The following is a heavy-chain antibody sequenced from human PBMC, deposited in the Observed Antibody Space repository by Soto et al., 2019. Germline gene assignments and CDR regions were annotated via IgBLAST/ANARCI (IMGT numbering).Heavy chain of an antibody. V-gene: IGHV1-69*12. D-gene: IGHD5-18*01. CDR3: ARYRYGYSYFDY. J-gene: IGHJ4*02. CDR2: IIPFFGTA. Sequence: QVQLVQSGAEVKKPGSSVKVSCKASGGTFSSYAISWVRQAPGQGLEWMGGIIPFFGTANYAQKFQGRVTITADESTSTSYMELSSLRSEDTAVYYCARYRYGYSYFDYWGQGTLVTVSS. CDR1: GGTFSSYA.